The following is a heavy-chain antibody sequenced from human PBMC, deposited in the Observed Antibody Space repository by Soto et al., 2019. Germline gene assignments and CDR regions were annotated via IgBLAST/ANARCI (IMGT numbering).Heavy chain of an antibody. CDR2: IYHSGST. CDR1: GGSISSGNW. Sequence: QVQLQESGPGLVKPSGTLSLTCAVSGGSISSGNWWSWVRQPPGKGLEWIGEIYHSGSTNYNPSLKRRVTISLDKAKTQFSLKLSSVTAADTAVYYCAKCITALGPIDYWGQGTLVTVSS. V-gene: IGHV4-4*02. CDR3: AKCITALGPIDY. D-gene: IGHD6-6*01. J-gene: IGHJ4*02.